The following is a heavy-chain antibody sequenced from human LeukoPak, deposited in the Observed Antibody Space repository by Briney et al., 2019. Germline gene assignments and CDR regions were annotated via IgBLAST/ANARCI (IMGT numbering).Heavy chain of an antibody. J-gene: IGHJ3*02. CDR2: IIPIFGTA. Sequence: SVKVSCKASGYTFTGYYMHWVRQAPGQGLEWMGGIIPIFGTANYAQKFQGRVTITADESTSTAYMELSSLRSEDTAVYYCARDLTTIFGVVSPHAFDIWGQGTMVTVSS. CDR3: ARDLTTIFGVVSPHAFDI. D-gene: IGHD3-3*01. CDR1: GYTFTGYY. V-gene: IGHV1-69*13.